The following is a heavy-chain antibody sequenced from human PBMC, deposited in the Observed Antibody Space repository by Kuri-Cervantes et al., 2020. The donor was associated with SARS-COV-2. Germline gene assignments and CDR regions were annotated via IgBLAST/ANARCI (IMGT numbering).Heavy chain of an antibody. CDR1: GYTFTGYY. Sequence: ASVKVSCKASGYTFTGYYMHWVRQAPGQGLEWMGWINPNSGGTNYAQKFQGRVTMTRDTSISTAYMELSSLRSEDTAVYYCATSPVVYGDPITYYYYYGMDVWGQGTTVTVSS. V-gene: IGHV1-2*02. J-gene: IGHJ6*02. CDR2: INPNSGGT. CDR3: ATSPVVYGDPITYYYYYGMDV. D-gene: IGHD4-17*01.